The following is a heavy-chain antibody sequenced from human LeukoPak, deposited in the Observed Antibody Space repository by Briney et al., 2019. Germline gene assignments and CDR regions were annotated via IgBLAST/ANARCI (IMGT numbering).Heavy chain of an antibody. CDR2: INHSGST. V-gene: IGHV4-34*01. CDR3: ARAMAAPYFYYGMDV. J-gene: IGHJ6*04. D-gene: IGHD5-24*01. Sequence: SETLSLTCAVYGGSFSGYYWSWIRQPPGKGLEWIGEINHSGSTNYNPSLKSRVTISVDTSKNQFSLKPSSVTAADTAVYYCARAMAAPYFYYGMDVWGKGTTVTVSS. CDR1: GGSFSGYY.